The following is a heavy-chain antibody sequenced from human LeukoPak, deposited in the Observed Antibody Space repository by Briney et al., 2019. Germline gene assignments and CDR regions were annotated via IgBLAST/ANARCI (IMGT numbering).Heavy chain of an antibody. Sequence: GGSLRLSCAASGFTFSNYDMSWVRQAPGSGLEWVSGITGSGGSTYYADSVKGRFTVSRDNSQTTLYLQMNSLRAEDTAVYYCAKGNWGERLDWYFDLWGCGTLVTVSS. CDR2: ITGSGGST. CDR1: GFTFSNYD. CDR3: AKGNWGERLDWYFDL. J-gene: IGHJ2*01. V-gene: IGHV3-23*01. D-gene: IGHD1-26*01.